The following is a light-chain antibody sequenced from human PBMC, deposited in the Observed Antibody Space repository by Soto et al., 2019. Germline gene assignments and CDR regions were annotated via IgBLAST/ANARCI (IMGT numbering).Light chain of an antibody. V-gene: IGKV1-5*01. J-gene: IGKJ1*01. Sequence: DIQMTHSPSTLSASVGDRVTITCRASQSISSWLAWYQQKPGKAPKLLIYDASFLQSGVPSRFSGSGSGTEFTLTISSLQPDDFATYYCQHYNSYPQTFGQGTKVDIK. CDR3: QHYNSYPQT. CDR1: QSISSW. CDR2: DAS.